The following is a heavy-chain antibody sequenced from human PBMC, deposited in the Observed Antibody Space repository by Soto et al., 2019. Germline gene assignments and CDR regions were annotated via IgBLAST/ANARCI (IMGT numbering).Heavy chain of an antibody. CDR3: TRQREYSSSYYYYGMDV. CDR2: IRSKANSYAT. CDR1: GFTFSGSA. J-gene: IGHJ6*02. D-gene: IGHD6-6*01. Sequence: EVQLVESGGGLVQPGGSLKLSCAASGFTFSGSAMHWVRQASGKGLEWVGRIRSKANSYATAYAASVKGRFTISRDDSKNTAYLQMNSLKTEDTAVYYCTRQREYSSSYYYYGMDVWGQGTTVTVSS. V-gene: IGHV3-73*02.